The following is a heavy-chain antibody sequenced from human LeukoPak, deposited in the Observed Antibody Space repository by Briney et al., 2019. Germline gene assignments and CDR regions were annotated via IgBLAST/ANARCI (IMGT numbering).Heavy chain of an antibody. Sequence: GGSLRLSCAASGFSLSSYAMSWVRQAPGKGLEWVSAISSTDAGTYHADSVRGRFTISRDSSKNTLYLQMNSLRAEDTAVYYCARGLAVAEEGDAFDIWGQGTMVTVSS. CDR2: ISSTDAGT. D-gene: IGHD6-19*01. J-gene: IGHJ3*02. V-gene: IGHV3-23*01. CDR1: GFSLSSYA. CDR3: ARGLAVAEEGDAFDI.